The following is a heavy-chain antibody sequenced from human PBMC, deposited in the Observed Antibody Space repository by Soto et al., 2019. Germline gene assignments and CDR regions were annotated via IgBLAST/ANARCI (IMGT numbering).Heavy chain of an antibody. CDR2: IYYSGST. CDR3: ARRTGGSYYLDDAFDI. J-gene: IGHJ3*02. Sequence: SETLSLTCTVSGGSISSGGYYWSWIRQHPGKGLEWIGYIYYSGSTYYNPSLKSRVTISVDTSKNQFSLKLSSVTAADTAVYYCARRTGGSYYLDDAFDIWGQGTMVTVSS. V-gene: IGHV4-31*03. D-gene: IGHD1-26*01. CDR1: GGSISSGGYY.